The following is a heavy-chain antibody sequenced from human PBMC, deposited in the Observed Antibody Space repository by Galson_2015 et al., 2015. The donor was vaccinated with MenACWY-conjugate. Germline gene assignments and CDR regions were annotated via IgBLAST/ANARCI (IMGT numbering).Heavy chain of an antibody. CDR3: AKARRGRVVVTATTDY. CDR2: ISYDGSNK. CDR1: GFTFSSYG. Sequence: SLRLSCAASGFTFSSYGMHWVRQAPGKGLEWVAVISYDGSNKYYADSVEGRFTISRDNSKNTLYLQMNSLRAEDTAVHYCAKARRGRVVVTATTDYWGQGTLVTVSS. J-gene: IGHJ4*02. V-gene: IGHV3-30*18. D-gene: IGHD2-21*02.